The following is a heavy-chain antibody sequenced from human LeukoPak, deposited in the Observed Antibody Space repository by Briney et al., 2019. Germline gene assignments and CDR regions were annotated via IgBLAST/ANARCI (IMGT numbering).Heavy chain of an antibody. CDR3: ARAGKVGAPHGGGYYMDV. CDR2: INHSGST. CDR1: GGSFSGYY. J-gene: IGHJ6*03. Sequence: SETLSLTCAVYGGSFSGYYWSWIRQPPGKGLEWIGEINHSGSTNYNPSLKSRVTISVDTSKNQFSLKLSSVTAADTAVYYCARAGKVGAPHGGGYYMDVWGKGTTVTVSS. D-gene: IGHD1-26*01. V-gene: IGHV4-34*01.